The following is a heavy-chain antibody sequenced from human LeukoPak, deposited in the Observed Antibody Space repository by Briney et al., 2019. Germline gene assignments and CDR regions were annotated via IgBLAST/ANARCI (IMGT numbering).Heavy chain of an antibody. D-gene: IGHD3-10*01. V-gene: IGHV3-30*18. CDR1: GFTLSTFG. Sequence: GGSLRLSCAASGFTLSTFGMHWVRQAPGKGLELVADISYDGSDKYYADSVKGRFTISRDNSKNTLFLQINSLRPEDTAVYYCAKSNGYGLVDIWGQGTMVTVSS. CDR3: AKSNGYGLVDI. CDR2: ISYDGSDK. J-gene: IGHJ3*02.